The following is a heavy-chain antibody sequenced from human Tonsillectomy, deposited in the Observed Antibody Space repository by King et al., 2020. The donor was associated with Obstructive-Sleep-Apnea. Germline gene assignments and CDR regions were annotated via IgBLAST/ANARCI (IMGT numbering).Heavy chain of an antibody. CDR3: ASQGGYGTWFDP. V-gene: IGHV5-10-1*01. CDR2: IDPSDSYT. D-gene: IGHD5-18*01. CDR1: GYSFTSYW. Sequence: QLVQSGAEVKKPGESLRISCKGSGYSFTSYWISWVRQMPGKGLEWMGRIDPSDSYTNYSPSLQGHVTISADKSISTAYLQWSSLKASDTAMYSCASQGGYGTWFDPWGQGTLVTVSS. J-gene: IGHJ5*02.